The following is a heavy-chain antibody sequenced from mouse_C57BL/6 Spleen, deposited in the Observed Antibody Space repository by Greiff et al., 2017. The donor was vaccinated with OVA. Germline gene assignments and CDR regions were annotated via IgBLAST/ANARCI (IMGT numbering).Heavy chain of an antibody. CDR2: ISDGGSYT. CDR1: GFTFSSYA. J-gene: IGHJ4*01. CDR3: AREGLRLYAMDY. V-gene: IGHV5-4*01. Sequence: EVNLVESGGGLVKPGGSLKLSCAASGFTFSSYAMSWVRQTPEKRLEWVAAISDGGSYTYYPDNVKGRFTISRDNAKNNLYLQMSHLKSEDTAMYYCAREGLRLYAMDYWGQGASVTVSS. D-gene: IGHD2-4*01.